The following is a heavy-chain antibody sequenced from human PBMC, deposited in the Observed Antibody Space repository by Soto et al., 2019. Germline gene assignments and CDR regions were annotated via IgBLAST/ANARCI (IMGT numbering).Heavy chain of an antibody. CDR3: AREATNGYYYYYGMDV. Sequence: SETLSLSCTVSGGSISSYYWSWIRQPAGKGLEWIGRIYTSGSTNYNPSLKSRVTMSVDTSKNQFSLKLSSVTAADTAVYYCAREATNGYYYYYGMDVWGEGTTVTVSS. J-gene: IGHJ6*04. D-gene: IGHD5-12*01. CDR2: IYTSGST. CDR1: GGSISSYY. V-gene: IGHV4-4*07.